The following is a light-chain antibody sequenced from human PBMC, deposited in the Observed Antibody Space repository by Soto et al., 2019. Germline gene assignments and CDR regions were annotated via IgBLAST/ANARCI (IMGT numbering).Light chain of an antibody. J-gene: IGKJ1*01. CDR1: QSISDW. V-gene: IGKV1-5*03. CDR3: QQYNTYSWT. Sequence: IRMTQSPSSFSASTGDRVTITCRASQSISDWLAWYQQKPGKAPKLLIYKASSLESGVPSRFSGSGSGTEFTLTISSLQPDDFATYYCQQYNTYSWTFGQGTKV. CDR2: KAS.